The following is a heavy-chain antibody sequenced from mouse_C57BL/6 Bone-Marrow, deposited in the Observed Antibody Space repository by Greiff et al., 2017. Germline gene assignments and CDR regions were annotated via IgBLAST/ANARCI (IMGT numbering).Heavy chain of an antibody. Sequence: VQLQQSGAELVKPGASVKMSCKASGYTFTTYPIEWMQQNHGKSLEWIGNLHPYNEDPKKNEKFKGKATLTVEKSSSTVYLELSRINSDDSAVYYCARVKRLRRGAWFAYWGQGTLVTVSA. CDR2: LHPYNEDP. V-gene: IGHV1-47*01. J-gene: IGHJ3*01. D-gene: IGHD2-4*01. CDR1: GYTFTTYP. CDR3: ARVKRLRRGAWFAY.